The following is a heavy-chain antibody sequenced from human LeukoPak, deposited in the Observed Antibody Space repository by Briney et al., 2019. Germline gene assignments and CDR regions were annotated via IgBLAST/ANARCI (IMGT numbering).Heavy chain of an antibody. J-gene: IGHJ5*02. CDR2: ISYDGSNK. Sequence: GGSLRLSCAVSGYTFKIYAMHCVRHAPGRGLEGVADISYDGSNKYYPHSVKGLFTISTDNSKNTLYLQMNSLRAEDTAVYYCSRSLWSGEGDGFDPWGQGTLVTVSS. CDR1: GYTFKIYA. V-gene: IGHV3-30*04. D-gene: IGHD3-10*01. CDR3: SRSLWSGEGDGFDP.